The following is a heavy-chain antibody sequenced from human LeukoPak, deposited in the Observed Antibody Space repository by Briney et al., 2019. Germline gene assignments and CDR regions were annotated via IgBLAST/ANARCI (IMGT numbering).Heavy chain of an antibody. Sequence: PSETLSLTCAVYGGSFSGYYWSWIRQPPGKGLEWIGEINHSGSTNYNPSLKSRVTISVDTSKNQFSLKLSSVTAADTAVYYCARDRGYCSGGSCHHFDYWGQGTLVTVSS. V-gene: IGHV4-34*09. D-gene: IGHD2-15*01. CDR2: INHSGST. J-gene: IGHJ4*02. CDR3: ARDRGYCSGGSCHHFDY. CDR1: GGSFSGYY.